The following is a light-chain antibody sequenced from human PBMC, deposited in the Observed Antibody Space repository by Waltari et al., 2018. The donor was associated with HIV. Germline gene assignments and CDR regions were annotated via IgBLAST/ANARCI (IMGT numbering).Light chain of an antibody. Sequence: EIVLTQSPGPLSLSRGERATLSCRASQSVTSSFLSWYQQKPGQAPRLLIYGASSRATGIPDRFSGGGSGTDFTLTSSRLEPEDFAVYYCQQYGSSPLTFGGGTKVDIK. CDR2: GAS. J-gene: IGKJ4*01. V-gene: IGKV3-20*01. CDR3: QQYGSSPLT. CDR1: QSVTSSF.